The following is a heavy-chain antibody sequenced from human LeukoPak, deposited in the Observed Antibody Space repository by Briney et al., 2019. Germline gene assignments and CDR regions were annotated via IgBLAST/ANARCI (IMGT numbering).Heavy chain of an antibody. J-gene: IGHJ4*02. CDR3: SRALGYCSSTSCSTSITIFGVVDY. Sequence: GALRLSCAASKFTFSNYCMSWVRQDPGKGLVWFASTISISNYIYYAASAKGRVTISRDNAKNSLNLLMNSLRAEDTAVYCCSRALGYCSSTSCSTSITIFGVVDYWGQGTLVTVSS. D-gene: IGHD2-2*01. CDR1: KFTFSNYC. CDR2: TISISNYI. V-gene: IGHV3-21*01.